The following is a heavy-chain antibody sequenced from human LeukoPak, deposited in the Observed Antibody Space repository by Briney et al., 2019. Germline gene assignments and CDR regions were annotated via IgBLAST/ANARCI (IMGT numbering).Heavy chain of an antibody. V-gene: IGHV1-2*02. CDR2: INPNSGGT. D-gene: IGHD3-22*01. CDR1: GYTFTGYY. CDR3: ARRYYYDSSGYGLDY. Sequence: ASVKVFCKASGYTFTGYYMHWVRQAPGQGLEWMGWINPNSGGTNYAQKFQGRVTMTRDTSISTAYMELSRLRSDDTAVYYCARRYYYDSSGYGLDYWGQGTLVTVSS. J-gene: IGHJ4*02.